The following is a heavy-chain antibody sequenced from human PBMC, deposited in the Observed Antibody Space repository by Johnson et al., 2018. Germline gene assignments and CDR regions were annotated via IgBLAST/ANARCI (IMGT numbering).Heavy chain of an antibody. J-gene: IGHJ6*03. CDR2: ISYDGSNK. CDR1: GFTFSSYW. CDR3: ARDFSSRWYNYMDV. V-gene: IGHV3-30*03. Sequence: VQLVETGGGLVQPGGSLRLSCAASGFTFSSYWMHWVRQAPGKGLAWVAVISYDGSNKYYADSVQGRFTVSRDTSKNTLYVQMNSLRPEDTGVYYCARDFSSRWYNYMDVWGKGTTVTVTS. D-gene: IGHD6-13*01.